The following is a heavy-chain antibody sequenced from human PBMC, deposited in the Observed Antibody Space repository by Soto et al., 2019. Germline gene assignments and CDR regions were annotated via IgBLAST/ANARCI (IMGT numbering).Heavy chain of an antibody. D-gene: IGHD1-1*01. CDR3: VRDGTKTLRDWFDP. CDR1: GASISGFY. Sequence: TLSLTCTVSGASISGFYWSWIRKSAGKGLEWIGRIYATGTTDYNPSLKSRVMMSVDTSKKQFSLKLRSVAAADTAVYYCVRDGTKTLRDWFDPWGQGMSVTVSS. J-gene: IGHJ5*02. V-gene: IGHV4-4*07. CDR2: IYATGTT.